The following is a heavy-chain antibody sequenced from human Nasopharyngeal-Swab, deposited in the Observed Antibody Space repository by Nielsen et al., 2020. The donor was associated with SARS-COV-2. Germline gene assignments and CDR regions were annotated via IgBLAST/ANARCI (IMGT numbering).Heavy chain of an antibody. CDR1: GFTFSDYA. CDR3: AREGVAVTGSSFDI. CDR2: ISYDGSDK. D-gene: IGHD6-19*01. Sequence: GGSLRLSCAASGFTFSDYAMHWVRQAPGKGLDWVAFISYDGSDKYYADSLKGRFTISSDNSKNTLYLQMSGLRAEDTAVYFCAREGVAVTGSSFDIWGQGTMVTVSS. V-gene: IGHV3-30-3*01. J-gene: IGHJ3*02.